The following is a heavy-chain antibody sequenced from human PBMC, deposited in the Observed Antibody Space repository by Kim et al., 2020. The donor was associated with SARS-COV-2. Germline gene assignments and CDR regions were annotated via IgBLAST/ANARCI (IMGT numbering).Heavy chain of an antibody. V-gene: IGHV3-30*18. CDR1: GFTFSSYG. J-gene: IGHJ4*02. CDR3: ANLLMVYASVDY. CDR2: ISYDGSNK. Sequence: GGSLRLSCAASGFTFSSYGMHWVRQAPGKGLEWVAVISYDGSNKYYADSVKGRFTISRDNSKNTLYLQMNSLRAEDTAVYYCANLLMVYASVDYWGQGTLVTVSS. D-gene: IGHD2-8*01.